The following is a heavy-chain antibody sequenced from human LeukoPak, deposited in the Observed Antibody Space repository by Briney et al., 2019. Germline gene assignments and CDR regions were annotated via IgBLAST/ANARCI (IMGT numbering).Heavy chain of an antibody. CDR1: GFTFSNYA. J-gene: IGHJ3*02. CDR3: ARDDPEDAFDI. V-gene: IGHV3-30-3*01. Sequence: GGSLRLSCAASGFTFSNYAMHWVRQAPGKGLEWVAVISYDGSNKYYADSVKGRFTISRDNSKNTLYLQMNSLRAEDTAVYYCARDDPEDAFDIWGQGTMVTVSS. CDR2: ISYDGSNK.